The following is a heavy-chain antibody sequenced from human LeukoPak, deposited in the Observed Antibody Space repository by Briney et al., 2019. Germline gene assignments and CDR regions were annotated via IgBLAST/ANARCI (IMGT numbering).Heavy chain of an antibody. CDR2: INHTGST. J-gene: IGHJ5*02. CDR3: ARGVDTAMAYNWFDP. Sequence: PSETLSLTCAVSGYSISSGYYWGWIRQPPGKGLECIGNINHTGSTYYNPSLRSRVTISVDTSKNQFSLKLSSVTAADTAVYYCARGVDTAMAYNWFDPWGQGTLVTVSS. CDR1: GYSISSGYY. V-gene: IGHV4-38-2*01. D-gene: IGHD5-18*01.